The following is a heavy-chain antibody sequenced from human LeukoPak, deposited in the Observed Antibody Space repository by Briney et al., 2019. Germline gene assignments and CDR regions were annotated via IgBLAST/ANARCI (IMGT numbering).Heavy chain of an antibody. D-gene: IGHD3/OR15-3a*01. Sequence: GGSLRLSCAASGFTFSSYGMHWVRQAPGKGLEWVAVISYDGSNRYYADSVKGRFTISRDNSKNTLYLQMNSLRAEDTAVYYCARVHRTGWVVDAFDIWGQGTMVTVSS. CDR1: GFTFSSYG. CDR3: ARVHRTGWVVDAFDI. CDR2: ISYDGSNR. V-gene: IGHV3-30*03. J-gene: IGHJ3*02.